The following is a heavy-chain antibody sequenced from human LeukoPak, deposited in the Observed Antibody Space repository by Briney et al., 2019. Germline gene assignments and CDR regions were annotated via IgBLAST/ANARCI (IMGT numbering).Heavy chain of an antibody. CDR1: GYTFTGYY. CDR3: ATYSGNYQSAY. Sequence: ASVKVSCKASGYTFTGYYMHWVRQAPGQGLEWMGRIYPDNGATNYAQKFQGRVSMTRDTSISTAYMELSRLKSDDTAVYYCATYSGNYQSAYWGQGALVTVSS. D-gene: IGHD1-26*01. V-gene: IGHV1-2*06. CDR2: IYPDNGAT. J-gene: IGHJ4*02.